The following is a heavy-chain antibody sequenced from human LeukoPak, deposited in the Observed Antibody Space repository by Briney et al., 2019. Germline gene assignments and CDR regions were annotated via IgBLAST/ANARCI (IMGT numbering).Heavy chain of an antibody. J-gene: IGHJ4*02. CDR1: GGSISSGGYS. Sequence: SETLSLTCAVSGGSISSGGYSWSWIRQPPGTGLEWIGYIHHTGKNWYNPPLQSRVTLSVDTSKSEFSLRLNSVTAADTAVYYCAKWHEKLLAFDSWGQGTLVTVSS. CDR2: IHHTGKN. D-gene: IGHD1-7*01. V-gene: IGHV4-30-2*02. CDR3: AKWHEKLLAFDS.